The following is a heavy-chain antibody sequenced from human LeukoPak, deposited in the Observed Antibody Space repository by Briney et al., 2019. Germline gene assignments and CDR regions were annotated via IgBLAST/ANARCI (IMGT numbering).Heavy chain of an antibody. CDR1: GYTFPSYF. CDR2: INPTGGST. D-gene: IGHD6-6*01. J-gene: IGHJ4*02. CDR3: ARTAARRFDY. Sequence: GASVKVSCKASGYTFPSYFMHWVRQAPGQGLEWMGIINPTGGSTTYAQKFQGRVTMTRDPSTSTVYMELSSLRSDDTPVYYCARTAARRFDYWGQGTLVTVSS. V-gene: IGHV1-46*01.